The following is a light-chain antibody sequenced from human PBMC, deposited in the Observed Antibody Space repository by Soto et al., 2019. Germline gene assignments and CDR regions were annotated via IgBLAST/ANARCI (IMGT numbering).Light chain of an antibody. CDR1: QRISNSY. V-gene: IGKV3-20*01. CDR3: QKYARPPFA. Sequence: EIVLTQSPGTLSLSPGERATLSCRASQRISNSYLAWYQQKPGQAPRLLLYDASSRATGIPDRVSGSGSGTDFTLTISRLEPEDFAVYYCQKYARPPFAFGQGTKVEIK. J-gene: IGKJ2*01. CDR2: DAS.